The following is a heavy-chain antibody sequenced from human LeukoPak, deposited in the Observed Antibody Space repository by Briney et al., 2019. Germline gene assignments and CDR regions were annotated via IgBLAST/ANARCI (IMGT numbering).Heavy chain of an antibody. Sequence: PGGSLRLSCAASGFTFDDYGMSWVRQAPGKGLEWVSGINWNGGSTVYADSVKGRFTISRDNAKNSLYLQMNSLRAEDTALYYCARVQLVPAANYYYYMDVWGKGTTVTVSS. D-gene: IGHD2-2*01. CDR3: ARVQLVPAANYYYYMDV. CDR1: GFTFDDYG. CDR2: INWNGGST. J-gene: IGHJ6*03. V-gene: IGHV3-20*04.